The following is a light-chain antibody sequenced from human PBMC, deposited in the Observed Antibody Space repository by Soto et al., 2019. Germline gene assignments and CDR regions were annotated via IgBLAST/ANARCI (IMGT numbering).Light chain of an antibody. CDR1: AVSYQL. CDR2: NVT. Sequence: QSVLTQPASVSSAPLRAITISCRGNAVSYQLVSWYQQQPGKAPKLILYNVTRRPSGVSNRFSGFKSGTTASLKITGLQAEDEADYYCCSFVGVTNDVFGNGTKVTVL. J-gene: IGLJ1*01. CDR3: CSFVGVTNDV. V-gene: IGLV2-23*02.